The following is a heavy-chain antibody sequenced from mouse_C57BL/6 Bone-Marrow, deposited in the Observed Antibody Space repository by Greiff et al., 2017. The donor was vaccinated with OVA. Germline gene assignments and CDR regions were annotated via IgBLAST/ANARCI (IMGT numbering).Heavy chain of an antibody. J-gene: IGHJ2*01. V-gene: IGHV14-4*01. Sequence: EVQVVESGAELVRPGASVKLSCTASGFNIKDVYMHWVKQRPEQGLEWIGWIDPENGDTEYASKFQGKATITADTSSNTAYLQLSSLTSEDTAVYYCTPTPDYFDYWGQGTTLTVSS. CDR3: TPTPDYFDY. CDR1: GFNIKDVY. CDR2: IDPENGDT.